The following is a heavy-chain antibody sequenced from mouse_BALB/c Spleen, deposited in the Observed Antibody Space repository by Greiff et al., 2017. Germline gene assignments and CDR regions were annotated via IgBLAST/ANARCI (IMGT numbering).Heavy chain of an antibody. CDR1: GFNIKDTY. V-gene: IGHV14-3*02. CDR2: IDPANGNT. D-gene: IGHD2-1*01. J-gene: IGHJ1*01. Sequence: EVKVVESGAELVKPGASVKLSCTASGFNIKDTYMHWVKQRPEQGLEWIGRIDPANGNTKYDPKFQGKATITADTSSNTAYLQLSSLTSEDTAVYYCARHGNYNWYFDVWGAGTTVTVSS. CDR3: ARHGNYNWYFDV.